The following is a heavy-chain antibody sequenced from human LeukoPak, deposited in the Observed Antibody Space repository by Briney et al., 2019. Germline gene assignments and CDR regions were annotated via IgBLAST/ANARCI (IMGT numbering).Heavy chain of an antibody. J-gene: IGHJ4*02. Sequence: GGSLRLSCAASGFTFSSYWMHWVRQAPGKGLVWVSRIRYDEGVTNYADSVKGRFTISRDNGKNTLYLQMNSLRAEDTAVYYCARARNYYDSSGYLDCWGQGTQVTVSS. CDR1: GFTFSSYW. CDR2: IRYDEGVT. V-gene: IGHV3-74*01. CDR3: ARARNYYDSSGYLDC. D-gene: IGHD3-22*01.